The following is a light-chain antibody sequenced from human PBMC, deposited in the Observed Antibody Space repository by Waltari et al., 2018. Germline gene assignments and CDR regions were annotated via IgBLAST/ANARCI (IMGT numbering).Light chain of an antibody. Sequence: QSVLTQPRSVSGSPGQSVAISCTGTSSDVGGYDYVSWYQQYPGQAPKVMIYGVDKRAAGVPDRFSGSKSGNTASLSIAELQAEDEADYYCCSYANSKWVFGGGTKLTVL. J-gene: IGLJ3*02. CDR1: SSDVGGYDY. CDR3: CSYANSKWV. V-gene: IGLV2-11*01. CDR2: GVD.